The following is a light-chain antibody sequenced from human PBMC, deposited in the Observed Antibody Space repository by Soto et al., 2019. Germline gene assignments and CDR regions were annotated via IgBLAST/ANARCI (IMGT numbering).Light chain of an antibody. CDR2: DNS. CDR3: GSWDTSLNSVV. CDR1: SSNIGNNY. V-gene: IGLV1-51*01. Sequence: QSVLTQPPSVSAAPGQQVTISCSGSSSNIGNNYVSWYQQLPGTAPTLLIYDNSKRSSGIPDRFSGSKSGTSATLGITGLQTGDEADYYSGSWDTSLNSVVFGGGTKVTVL. J-gene: IGLJ2*01.